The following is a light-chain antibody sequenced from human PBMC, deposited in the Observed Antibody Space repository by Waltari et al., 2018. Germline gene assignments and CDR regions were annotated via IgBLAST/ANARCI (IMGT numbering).Light chain of an antibody. V-gene: IGLV4-69*01. CDR2: LNSDGSH. CDR3: QTWGTVSHVV. Sequence: QLVLTQSPSASASLGASVKLTCTLSSDHSNYAIAWHPQRPEKGPRYLMKLNSDGSHIKGDGIPVRFAGSSSGAERYLTISSLQSEDEADYYCQTWGTVSHVVFGGGTKLTVL. CDR1: SDHSNYA. J-gene: IGLJ2*01.